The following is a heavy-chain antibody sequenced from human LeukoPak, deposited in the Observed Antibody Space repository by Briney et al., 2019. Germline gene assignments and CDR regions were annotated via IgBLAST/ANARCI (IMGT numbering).Heavy chain of an antibody. V-gene: IGHV3-30*02. CDR1: GFTFTSYG. Sequence: GGALRLSCAASGFTFTSYGMHCVRQAPGKGLEWVAFIRYDGRNKYYVDSVKGRFTISRDNSKNRLYLQMNSPRAEDTAVYYCAKWADMTTNWFDPWGQGTLVTVSS. D-gene: IGHD4-11*01. CDR3: AKWADMTTNWFDP. J-gene: IGHJ5*02. CDR2: IRYDGRNK.